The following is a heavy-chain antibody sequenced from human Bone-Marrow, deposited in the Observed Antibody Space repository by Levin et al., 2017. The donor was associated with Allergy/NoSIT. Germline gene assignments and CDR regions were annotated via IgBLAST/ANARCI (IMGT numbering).Heavy chain of an antibody. D-gene: IGHD1-7*01. J-gene: IGHJ5*02. CDR3: AHRTHMPGNTGSGGFDT. Sequence: SGPTLVKPTQTLTLTCTFSGFSLTTPGEGVGWIRQPPGRALEWLALIFWDDDKRYRPSLRSSLTITKDTSKNQVVLTMTDMDPVDTATYYCAHRTHMPGNTGSGGFDTWGQGSLVTVSS. CDR2: IFWDDDK. CDR1: GFSLTTPGEG. V-gene: IGHV2-5*02.